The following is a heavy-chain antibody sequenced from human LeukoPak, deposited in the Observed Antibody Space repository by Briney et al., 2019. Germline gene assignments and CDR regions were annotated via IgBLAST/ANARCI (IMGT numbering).Heavy chain of an antibody. Sequence: PSETLSLTCTVSGGSISSSSYYWGWIRQPPGKGLEWIGSIYYSGSTYYNPSLKSRVTLSVDTSKNQFSLKLSSVTAADTAVYYCASWGYSYGPDAFDTWGQGTMVTVSS. J-gene: IGHJ3*02. CDR1: GGSISSSSYY. V-gene: IGHV4-39*01. CDR2: IYYSGST. D-gene: IGHD5-18*01. CDR3: ASWGYSYGPDAFDT.